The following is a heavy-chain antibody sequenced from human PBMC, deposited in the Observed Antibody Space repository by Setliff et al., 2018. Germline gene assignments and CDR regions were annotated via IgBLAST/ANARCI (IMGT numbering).Heavy chain of an antibody. CDR1: GFTFGDYA. CDR3: ARSLVGATYSVYFDY. V-gene: IGHV3-49*04. CDR2: IRRSTSGGTT. Sequence: PGGSLRLSCIGAGFTFGDYAMSWVRQAPGKGLEWVGSIRRSTSGGTTEYAASVKGRFTISRDDSNSIAYLQWSNLKASDTAIYYCARSLVGATYSVYFDYWGQGALVTVSS. J-gene: IGHJ4*02. D-gene: IGHD1-26*01.